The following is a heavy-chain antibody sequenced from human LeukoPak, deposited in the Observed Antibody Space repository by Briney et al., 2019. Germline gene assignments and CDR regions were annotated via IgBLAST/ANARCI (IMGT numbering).Heavy chain of an antibody. CDR1: GFTFSSYS. D-gene: IGHD2-2*01. J-gene: IGHJ4*02. CDR2: ISSSSSTM. Sequence: QPGGSLRLSCAASGFTFSSYSMNWVRQAPGKGLEWVSYISSSSSTMYYADSVKGRFTISRDNAKNSLYLQMNSLRAEDTAVYYCARIQIVVPAASDYWGQGTLVTVSS. CDR3: ARIQIVVPAASDY. V-gene: IGHV3-48*01.